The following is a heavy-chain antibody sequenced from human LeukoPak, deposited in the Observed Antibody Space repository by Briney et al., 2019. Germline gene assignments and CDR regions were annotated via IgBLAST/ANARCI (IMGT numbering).Heavy chain of an antibody. CDR1: GYTFSSYD. V-gene: IGHV1-18*01. Sequence: GASVKVSCKASGYTFSSYDINWVRQATGQGLEWMGWISAYNGNTNYAQKLQGRVTMTTDTSTSTAYMELRSLRSDDTAVYYCARDGRRAAAGTGYFQHWGQGTLVTVSS. D-gene: IGHD6-13*01. J-gene: IGHJ1*01. CDR3: ARDGRRAAAGTGYFQH. CDR2: ISAYNGNT.